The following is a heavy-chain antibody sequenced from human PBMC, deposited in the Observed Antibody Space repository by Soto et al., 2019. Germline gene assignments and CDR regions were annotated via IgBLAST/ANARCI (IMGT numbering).Heavy chain of an antibody. J-gene: IGHJ5*02. Sequence: SETLSLTCTVSGRSIRSYYWSWIRQPPGKGLEWIGYIYYSGSTNYNPSLKSRVTISVDTSKNQFSLKLSSVTAADTAVYYCARTLYYDSSGYYYVGGYNWFDPWGQGTLVTVSS. V-gene: IGHV4-59*01. CDR1: GRSIRSYY. CDR2: IYYSGST. D-gene: IGHD3-22*01. CDR3: ARTLYYDSSGYYYVGGYNWFDP.